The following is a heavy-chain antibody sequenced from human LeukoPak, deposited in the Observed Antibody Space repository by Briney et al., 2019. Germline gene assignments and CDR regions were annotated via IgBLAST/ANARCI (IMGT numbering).Heavy chain of an antibody. CDR1: GFTFSSYS. CDR3: ARDLSGVTGYTYGRGIDY. Sequence: GGSLRLSCAASGFTFSSYSMNWVRQAPGKGLEWVANIKKDGSEKYYVDAVKGRFTISRDNAKTSLYLQMNSLRAEDTAVYHCARDLSGVTGYTYGRGIDYWGQGTLVTVSS. V-gene: IGHV3-7*01. CDR2: IKKDGSEK. D-gene: IGHD5-18*01. J-gene: IGHJ4*02.